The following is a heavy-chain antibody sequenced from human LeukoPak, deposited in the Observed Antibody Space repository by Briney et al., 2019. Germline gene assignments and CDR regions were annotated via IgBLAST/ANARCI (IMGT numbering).Heavy chain of an antibody. CDR1: GGSISSYY. D-gene: IGHD6-13*01. V-gene: IGHV4-59*08. CDR2: IHDSGST. CDR3: ARHDSSSSNFDY. J-gene: IGHJ4*02. Sequence: PSETLSLTCTVSGGSISSYYWSWIRQPAGKGLEWIGRIHDSGSTKYNPSLKSRVTISVDTSKNQFSLKLSSVTAADTAVYYCARHDSSSSNFDYWGQGTLVTVSS.